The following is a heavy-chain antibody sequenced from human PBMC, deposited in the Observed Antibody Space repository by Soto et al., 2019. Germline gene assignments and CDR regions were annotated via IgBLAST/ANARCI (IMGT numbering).Heavy chain of an antibody. Sequence: SETLSLTCNVSGAYVTTYYWSWIRQSPGKGLEWIGYISNSGNTNYNPSLKSRVTISLDTSKNHFSLKMRSVTAADTAVYYCARGGSTWYSWCDPWGQGTLVTVSS. V-gene: IGHV4-59*02. CDR3: ARGGSTWYSWCDP. D-gene: IGHD6-13*01. CDR2: ISNSGNT. CDR1: GAYVTTYY. J-gene: IGHJ5*02.